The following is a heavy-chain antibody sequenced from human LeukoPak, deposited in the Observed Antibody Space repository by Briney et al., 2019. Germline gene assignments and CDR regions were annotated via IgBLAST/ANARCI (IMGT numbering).Heavy chain of an antibody. CDR2: ISTDGYTT. J-gene: IGHJ4*02. V-gene: IGHV3-74*01. Sequence: GSLSLSCAASGLAFSAYKMHWVRQAPRKGVVWVSRISTDGYTTDYADFVQGRFTASRDNTKNTWSLEMNSLRAEDTAVYYCVVGGSPGYWGQGTLVTVSS. D-gene: IGHD2-15*01. CDR1: GLAFSAYK. CDR3: VVGGSPGY.